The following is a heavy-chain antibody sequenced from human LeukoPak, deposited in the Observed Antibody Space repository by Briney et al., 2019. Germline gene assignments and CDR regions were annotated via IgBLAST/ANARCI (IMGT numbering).Heavy chain of an antibody. J-gene: IGHJ4*02. D-gene: IGHD6-19*01. CDR2: IYSGGST. CDR1: GFTVGSNY. V-gene: IGHV3-66*01. CDR3: ARVRGQRGYSSGWFDY. Sequence: GGSLRLSCAASGFTVGSNYMSWVRQAPGKGLEWVSVIYSGGSTYYADSVKGRFTISRDNSKNTLYLQMNSLRAEDTAVYYCARVRGQRGYSSGWFDYWGQGTLVTVSS.